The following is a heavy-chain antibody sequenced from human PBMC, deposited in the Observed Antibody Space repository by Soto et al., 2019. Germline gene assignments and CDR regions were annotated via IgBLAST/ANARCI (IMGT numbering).Heavy chain of an antibody. J-gene: IGHJ6*02. CDR2: IIPIFGTA. Sequence: QVQLVQSGAEVKKPGSSVKVSCKASGGTFSSYAISWVRQAPGQELEWMGGIIPIFGTANYAQKFQGRVTITADESTSTAYMELSSLRSEDTAVYYCARGRIAARRGYYYGMDVWGQGTTVTVSS. CDR3: ARGRIAARRGYYYGMDV. CDR1: GGTFSSYA. D-gene: IGHD6-6*01. V-gene: IGHV1-69*01.